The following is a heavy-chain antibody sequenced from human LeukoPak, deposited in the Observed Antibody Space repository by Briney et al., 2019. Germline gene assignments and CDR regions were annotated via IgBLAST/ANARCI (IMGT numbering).Heavy chain of an antibody. V-gene: IGHV3-48*01. Sequence: GGSLRLSCAASGFTFSSYSMNWVRQAPGKGLEWVSYISSSSTIYYADSVKGRFTISRDNAKNSLYLQMNSLRAEDTAVYYCARDAGSSTAVDYWGQGTLVTVSS. J-gene: IGHJ4*02. CDR3: ARDAGSSTAVDY. CDR1: GFTFSSYS. D-gene: IGHD2-2*01. CDR2: ISSSSTI.